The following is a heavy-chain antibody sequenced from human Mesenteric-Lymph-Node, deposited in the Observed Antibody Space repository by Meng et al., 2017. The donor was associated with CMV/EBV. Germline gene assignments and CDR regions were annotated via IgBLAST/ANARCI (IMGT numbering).Heavy chain of an antibody. Sequence: SGYTFTNFYMHWVRQAPGQGLEWLGILNPSGGGTNYAQKFQDRVTMTRDTSTSTVFMELRSLRSDDTAVYYCARVGPLITMIVIYDYWGQGTLVTVS. CDR3: ARVGPLITMIVIYDY. CDR1: GYTFTNFY. V-gene: IGHV1-46*01. D-gene: IGHD3-22*01. J-gene: IGHJ4*02. CDR2: LNPSGGGT.